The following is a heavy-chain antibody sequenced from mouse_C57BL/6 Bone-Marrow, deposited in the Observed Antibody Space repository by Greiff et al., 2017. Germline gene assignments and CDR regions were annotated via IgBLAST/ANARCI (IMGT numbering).Heavy chain of an antibody. CDR2: INPSSGYT. CDR1: GYTFTSYW. V-gene: IGHV1-7*01. J-gene: IGHJ4*01. D-gene: IGHD2-4*01. Sequence: QVQLQQSGAELAKPGASVKLSCKASGYTFTSYWMHWVKQRPGQGLEWIGYINPSSGYTKYNQKFKDKATLTADKSSSTAYMQLSSLTYEDSAVYYCARERDDDDVLYYYAMDYWGQGTSVTVSS. CDR3: ARERDDDDVLYYYAMDY.